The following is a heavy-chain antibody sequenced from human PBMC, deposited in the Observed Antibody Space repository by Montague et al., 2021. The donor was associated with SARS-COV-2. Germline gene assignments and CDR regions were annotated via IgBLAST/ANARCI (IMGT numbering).Heavy chain of an antibody. CDR2: ISYTGST. D-gene: IGHD1-26*01. CDR3: ARLYIQKTLVGASRRRWFDP. CDR1: GDSMSGSNSY. Sequence: ETLSLTCSVSGDSMSGSNSYWDWVRQPPGKGLESIGSISYTGSTSYNASLKSRVTMSVDTSKNEFSLRLSSVTASDTAVYYCARLYIQKTLVGASRRRWFDPWGQGTLVTVSS. V-gene: IGHV4-39*01. J-gene: IGHJ5*02.